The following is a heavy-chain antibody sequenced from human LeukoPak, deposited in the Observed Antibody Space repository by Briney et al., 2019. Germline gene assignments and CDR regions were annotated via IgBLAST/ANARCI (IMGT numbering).Heavy chain of an antibody. J-gene: IGHJ5*02. CDR2: IYYSGNT. V-gene: IGHV4-39*07. Sequence: SETLSLTCTVSGGSIKSSGYYWGWIRQSPGKGLEWIGSIYYSGNTYYNPSLKSRVTISVDTSKNQFSLKLSSVTAADTAVYYCARVSYYDSSGYYYVPRSKFDPWGQGTLVTVSS. CDR1: GGSIKSSGYY. CDR3: ARVSYYDSSGYYYVPRSKFDP. D-gene: IGHD3-22*01.